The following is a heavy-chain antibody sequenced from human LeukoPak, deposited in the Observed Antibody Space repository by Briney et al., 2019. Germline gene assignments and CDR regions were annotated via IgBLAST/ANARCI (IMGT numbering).Heavy chain of an antibody. CDR1: GGTFSSYA. Sequence: SVKVSCKASGGTFSSYAISWVRQAPGQGLEWMGGIIPIFGTANYAQKFQGRVTITTDESTSTAYMELSRLRSDDTAVYYCARRYSSHHDAFDIWGQGTIVTVSS. D-gene: IGHD3-9*01. CDR2: IIPIFGTA. V-gene: IGHV1-69*05. CDR3: ARRYSSHHDAFDI. J-gene: IGHJ3*02.